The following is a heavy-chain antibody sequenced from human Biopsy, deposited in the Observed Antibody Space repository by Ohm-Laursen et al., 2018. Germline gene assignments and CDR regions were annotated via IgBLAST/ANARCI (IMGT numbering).Heavy chain of an antibody. CDR2: NIPILGTG. CDR1: EGTFSNYG. CDR3: ATKLTGYFHH. V-gene: IGHV1-69*06. J-gene: IGHJ1*01. D-gene: IGHD3-9*01. Sequence: SSVKVSCKSPEGTFSNYGVDWVRQAPGQGLEWLGGNIPILGTGNYAQKFQDRVTVAADTSTSTAAMELRSLRSDDTAVYYCATKLTGYFHHWGQGTLVTVSS.